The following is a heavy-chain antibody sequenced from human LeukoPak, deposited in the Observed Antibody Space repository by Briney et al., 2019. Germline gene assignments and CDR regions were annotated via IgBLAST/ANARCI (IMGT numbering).Heavy chain of an antibody. D-gene: IGHD4-17*01. Sequence: SETLFLTCTVSGGSISSYYWSWIRQPPGKGLEWIGYIYYSGSTNHNPSLKGRVTISVDTSKNQFSLKLSSVTAADTAVYYCARSDYGDYIFDYWGQGTLVTVSS. J-gene: IGHJ4*02. CDR3: ARSDYGDYIFDY. CDR1: GGSISSYY. V-gene: IGHV4-59*01. CDR2: IYYSGST.